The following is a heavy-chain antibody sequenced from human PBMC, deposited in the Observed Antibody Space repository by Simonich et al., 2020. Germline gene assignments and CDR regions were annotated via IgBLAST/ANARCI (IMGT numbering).Heavy chain of an antibody. CDR1: GFTFSSYG. J-gene: IGHJ4*02. Sequence: QVQLVESGGGVVQPGRSLRLSCAASGFTFSSYGMHWVRQAPRKWLEWVAIIWMDGRNNYYADSVKGRFTISRDNSKNTLYLQMNSLRAEDTAVYYCARERAAAGEAFDYWGQGTLVTVSS. CDR2: IWMDGRNN. V-gene: IGHV3-33*01. CDR3: ARERAAAGEAFDY. D-gene: IGHD6-13*01.